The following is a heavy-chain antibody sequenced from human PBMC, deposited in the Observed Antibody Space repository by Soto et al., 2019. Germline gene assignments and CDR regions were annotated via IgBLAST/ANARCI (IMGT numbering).Heavy chain of an antibody. V-gene: IGHV5-10-1*01. CDR1: GYNFTSYW. CDR2: IDPTDSFT. D-gene: IGHD3-3*01. J-gene: IGHJ6*02. Sequence: GESLKISCKGSGYNFTSYWIIWVRQMPGKGLEWMGNIDPTDSFTNYSPSFQGHVTISTDKSMSTAYLQWGTLKASDTAMYYCARRGYDFWSGLDVWGQGTAVTVSS. CDR3: ARRGYDFWSGLDV.